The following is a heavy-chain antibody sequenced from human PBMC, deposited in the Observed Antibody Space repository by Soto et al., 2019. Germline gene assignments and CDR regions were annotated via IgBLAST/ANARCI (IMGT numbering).Heavy chain of an antibody. Sequence: GGSLRLSCAASGFTFSGSAMHWVRQASGKGLEWVGRIRSKANSYATAYAASVKGRFTISRDDSKNTAYLQMNSLKTEDTAVYYCTSRQVAYYYDSSGWSMDVWGQGTTVTVSS. CDR3: TSRQVAYYYDSSGWSMDV. CDR1: GFTFSGSA. D-gene: IGHD3-22*01. J-gene: IGHJ6*02. V-gene: IGHV3-73*01. CDR2: IRSKANSYAT.